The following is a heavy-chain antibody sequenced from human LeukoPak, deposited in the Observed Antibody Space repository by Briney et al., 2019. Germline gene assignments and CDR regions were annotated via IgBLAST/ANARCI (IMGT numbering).Heavy chain of an antibody. Sequence: SETLSLTCTVSGGSISSSSYYWGWIRQPPGKGLEWIGSIYYSGTTYYNPSLKSRVTISVDTSKNQFSLKLSSVTAADTAVYYCARHPRYCSGGSCYSRGKGVSYYFDYWGQGTLVTVSS. CDR1: GGSISSSSYY. V-gene: IGHV4-39*01. CDR2: IYYSGTT. CDR3: ARHPRYCSGGSCYSRGKGVSYYFDY. J-gene: IGHJ4*02. D-gene: IGHD2-15*01.